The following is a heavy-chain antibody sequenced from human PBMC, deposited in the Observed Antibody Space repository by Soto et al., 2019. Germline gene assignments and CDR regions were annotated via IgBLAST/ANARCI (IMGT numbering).Heavy chain of an antibody. V-gene: IGHV3-23*01. CDR1: GFSFASFA. CDR2: ISGSDGKT. J-gene: IGHJ4*02. CDR3: AKWSYLDY. D-gene: IGHD3-3*01. Sequence: AGGSPRLSSTTSGFSFASFAMTWVRQAPGKGLEWVATISGSDGKTYYADSVKGRFSISRDTSRNTLYLQMNSLRADDTAIYYCAKWSYLDYWGQGTRVTVSS.